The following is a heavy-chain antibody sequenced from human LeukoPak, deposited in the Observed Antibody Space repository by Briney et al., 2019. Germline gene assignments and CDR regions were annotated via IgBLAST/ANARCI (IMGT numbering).Heavy chain of an antibody. V-gene: IGHV4-30-2*01. CDR1: GGSISSGGYS. Sequence: SETLSLTCAVSGGSISSGGYSWSWIRQPPGKGLEWIGYIYHSGSTYYNPSLKSRVTISVDTSKNQFSLKLSSVTAADTAFYYCARDFDSYGYDYWGQGTLVTVSS. D-gene: IGHD5-18*01. CDR3: ARDFDSYGYDY. J-gene: IGHJ4*02. CDR2: IYHSGST.